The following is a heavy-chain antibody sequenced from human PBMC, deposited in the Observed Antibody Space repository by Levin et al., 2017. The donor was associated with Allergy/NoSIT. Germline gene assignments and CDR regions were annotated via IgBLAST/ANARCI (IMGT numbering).Heavy chain of an antibody. D-gene: IGHD3-16*01. CDR3: ARGGGTWGRKFDY. V-gene: IGHV3-33*01. Sequence: GGSLRLSCAASGFTFSSYGMHWVRQAPGKGLEWVAVVWYDGSNKYYADSVKGRFTISRDNSKNTLYLQMNSLRAEDTAVYYCARGGGTWGRKFDYWGQGTLVTVSS. CDR1: GFTFSSYG. CDR2: VWYDGSNK. J-gene: IGHJ4*02.